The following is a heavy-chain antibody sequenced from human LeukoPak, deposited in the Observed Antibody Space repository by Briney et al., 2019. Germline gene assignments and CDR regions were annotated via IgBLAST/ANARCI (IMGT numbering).Heavy chain of an antibody. J-gene: IGHJ4*02. CDR2: IKEDGGEK. CDR1: GFTVSSNY. Sequence: GGSLRLSCAASGFTVSSNYMSWVRQAPGKGLEWVANIKEDGGEKYYVDSVKGRFTISRDNAKNSLYLQMDSLRAEDTAVYYCARALVIDYWGQGTLVTVSS. V-gene: IGHV3-7*01. CDR3: ARALVIDY.